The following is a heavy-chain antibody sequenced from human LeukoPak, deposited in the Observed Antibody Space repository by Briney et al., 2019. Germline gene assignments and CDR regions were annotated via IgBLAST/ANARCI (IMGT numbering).Heavy chain of an antibody. Sequence: PSETLSLTCAVSGGSISSSNWWSWVRQPPGKGLEWIGEIYHSGSTNYNPSLKSRVTISVDKSKNQFSLELSSVTAADTAVYYCARTDYGDLNWFDPWGQGTLVTVSS. CDR2: IYHSGST. D-gene: IGHD4-17*01. J-gene: IGHJ5*02. CDR3: ARTDYGDLNWFDP. V-gene: IGHV4-4*02. CDR1: GGSISSSNW.